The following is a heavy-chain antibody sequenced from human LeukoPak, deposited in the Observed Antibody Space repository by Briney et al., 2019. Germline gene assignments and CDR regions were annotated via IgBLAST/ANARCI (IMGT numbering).Heavy chain of an antibody. CDR3: TRGRIHLWLYYGMYV. Sequence: GRSLRPSCTASGFTFGDYAMSWVRQAPGKGLEWVGFIRSKAYGGTTEYAASVKGRFSISRDDSTSITYLQMNSMKTADTAVYYCTRGRIHLWLYYGMYVWGQGTTVIVSS. D-gene: IGHD5-18*01. CDR1: GFTFGDYA. CDR2: IRSKAYGGTT. V-gene: IGHV3-49*04. J-gene: IGHJ6*02.